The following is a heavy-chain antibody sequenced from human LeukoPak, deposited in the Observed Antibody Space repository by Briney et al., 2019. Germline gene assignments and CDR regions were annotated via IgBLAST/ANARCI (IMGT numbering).Heavy chain of an antibody. CDR3: AELGITMIGGV. CDR1: GFTFSDYY. D-gene: IGHD3-10*02. V-gene: IGHV3-11*04. J-gene: IGHJ6*03. CDR2: IGRSGTTI. Sequence: GGSLRLSCAASGFTFSDYYMSWIRQVPGKGLEWVSYIGRSGTTIHYADSVKGRFTISRDNAKNSLYLQMNSLGAEDTAVYYCAELGITMIGGVWGKGTTVTISS.